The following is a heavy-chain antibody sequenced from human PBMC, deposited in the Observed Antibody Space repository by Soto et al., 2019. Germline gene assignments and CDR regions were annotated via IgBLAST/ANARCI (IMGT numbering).Heavy chain of an antibody. Sequence: GGSLRLSCAASGFTFSSYGMHWVRQAPGKGLGWVAFIWHDGGNKFYAESVKGRFTISRDNSKNTLYLQMTSLSAEDTAMYYCARDGDVNTGFGKDYWGQGTLVTVSS. CDR1: GFTFSSYG. D-gene: IGHD3-16*01. CDR2: IWHDGGNK. J-gene: IGHJ4*02. V-gene: IGHV3-33*01. CDR3: ARDGDVNTGFGKDY.